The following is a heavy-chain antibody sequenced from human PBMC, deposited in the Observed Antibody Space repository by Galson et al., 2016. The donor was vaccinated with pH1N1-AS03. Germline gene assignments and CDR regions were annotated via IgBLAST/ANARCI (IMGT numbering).Heavy chain of an antibody. CDR3: AKGDDFWSGYSPNYYYCMDV. CDR1: GRIFSNLW. CDR2: IKQDGSET. Sequence: SLILSCAASGRIFSNLWMMWVRQAPGKGLEWVANIKQDGSETYYVDSVKGRSAISRDNSKNTLYLLMNSLRAEDTAVYYCAKGDDFWSGYSPNYYYCMDVWGKGTTVTVSS. J-gene: IGHJ6*03. D-gene: IGHD3-3*01. V-gene: IGHV3-7*03.